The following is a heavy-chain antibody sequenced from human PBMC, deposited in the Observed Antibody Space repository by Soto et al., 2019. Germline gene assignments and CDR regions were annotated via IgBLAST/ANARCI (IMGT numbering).Heavy chain of an antibody. CDR2: INHSGST. V-gene: IGHV4-34*01. Sequence: QVQLQQWGAGLLKPSETLSLTCAVYGGSFSGYYWSWIRQPPGKGLEWIGEINHSGSTNYNPSLKSRVTISVDTSKNQFSLKLSSVTAADTAVYYCARSTSYDSSGYLDAYDYWGQGTLVTVSS. CDR1: GGSFSGYY. J-gene: IGHJ4*02. D-gene: IGHD3-22*01. CDR3: ARSTSYDSSGYLDAYDY.